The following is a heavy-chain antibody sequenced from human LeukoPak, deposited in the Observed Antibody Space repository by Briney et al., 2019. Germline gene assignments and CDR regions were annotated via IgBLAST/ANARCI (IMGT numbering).Heavy chain of an antibody. Sequence: SETLSLTCTVSGDSISSGSYYWNWIRQPAGKGLEWIGRIYASGSSDYNPSLKSRVTISLDTSKNQFSLKLISVTAADTAVYYCARRGDIWGQGTMVTVSS. V-gene: IGHV4-61*02. J-gene: IGHJ3*02. CDR2: IYASGSS. CDR3: ARRGDI. D-gene: IGHD3-10*01. CDR1: GDSISSGSYY.